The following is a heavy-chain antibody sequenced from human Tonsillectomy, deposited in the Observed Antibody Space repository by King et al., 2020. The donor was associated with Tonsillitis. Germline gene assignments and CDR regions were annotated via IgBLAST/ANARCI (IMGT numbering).Heavy chain of an antibody. CDR3: ARVPELLSWGPYYFDY. CDR1: GGSISDYY. Sequence: QLQESGPGLVKPSETLSLTCTVSGGSISDYYWSWIRQPPGKGLEWIGFVHYSGSTKYNPSLKSRVTILVDTSKSQFSLKLTSLTAADTAVYFCARVPELLSWGPYYFDYWGQGTLVTVSS. D-gene: IGHD1-14*01. J-gene: IGHJ4*02. V-gene: IGHV4-59*01. CDR2: VHYSGST.